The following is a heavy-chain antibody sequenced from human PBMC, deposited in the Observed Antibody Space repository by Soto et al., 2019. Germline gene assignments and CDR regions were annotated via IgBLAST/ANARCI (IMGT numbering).Heavy chain of an antibody. V-gene: IGHV1-18*01. CDR1: GYTFTSYG. Sequence: QVKLVQSGAEVKKPGASVKVSCKASGYTFTSYGISWVRQAPGQGLEWMGWISAYNGNTNYAQKLQGRVTMTTDTSTSTAYMELRSLRSDDTAVYYCARVGFWYNWNVTPLRWFDPWGQGTLVTVSS. CDR2: ISAYNGNT. J-gene: IGHJ5*02. D-gene: IGHD1-1*01. CDR3: ARVGFWYNWNVTPLRWFDP.